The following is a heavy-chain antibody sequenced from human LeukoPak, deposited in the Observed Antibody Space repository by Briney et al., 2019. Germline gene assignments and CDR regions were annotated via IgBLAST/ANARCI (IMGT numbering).Heavy chain of an antibody. J-gene: IGHJ4*02. CDR3: ARRDFWSYYFDY. V-gene: IGHV1-46*02. D-gene: IGHD3-3*01. CDR1: GYTFNSSY. CDR2: INPSDDST. Sequence: ASVKASCKASGYTFNSSYMHWVRQAPGQGLEWMGIINPSDDSTRYAQKFQGRVTMTKDTSTNTVYMHLSSLSSDDTAVYYCARRDFWSYYFDYWGQGTLVTVSS.